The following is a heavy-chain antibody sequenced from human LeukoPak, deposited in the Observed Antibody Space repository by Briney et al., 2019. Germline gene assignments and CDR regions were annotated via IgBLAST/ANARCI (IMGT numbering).Heavy chain of an antibody. Sequence: GGSLRLSCAASGFTFDDYGMSWVRQAPGKGLEWVSGINWNGGSTGYADSVKGRFTISRDNAKNTLYLQMNSLRAEDTAVYYCARVAEEYYYDSSGYSRFDYWGQGTLVTVSS. CDR1: GFTFDDYG. J-gene: IGHJ4*02. CDR3: ARVAEEYYYDSSGYSRFDY. CDR2: INWNGGST. V-gene: IGHV3-20*04. D-gene: IGHD3-22*01.